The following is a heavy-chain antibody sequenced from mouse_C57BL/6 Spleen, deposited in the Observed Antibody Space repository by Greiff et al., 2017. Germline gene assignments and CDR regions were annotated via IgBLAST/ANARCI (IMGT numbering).Heavy chain of an antibody. J-gene: IGHJ3*01. CDR3: VLTYDYDAWFAY. CDR1: GYTFTSYG. Sequence: QVQLQQSGAELARPGASVKLSCKASGYTFTSYGISWVKQRTGQGLEWIGEIYPRSGNTYYNEKFKGKATLTADKSSSKAYMELLSLTSEDAAVYFCVLTYDYDAWFAYWGQGTLLTVSA. D-gene: IGHD2-4*01. CDR2: IYPRSGNT. V-gene: IGHV1-81*01.